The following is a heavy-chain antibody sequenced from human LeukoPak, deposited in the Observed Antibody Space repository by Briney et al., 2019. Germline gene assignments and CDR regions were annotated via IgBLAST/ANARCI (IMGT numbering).Heavy chain of an antibody. CDR2: IYYSGST. D-gene: IGHD3-22*01. J-gene: IGHJ5*02. Sequence: PSETLSLTCTVSGGSISSYYWSWIRQPPGKGLEWIGYIYYSGSTNYNPSLKSRVTISVDTSKNQFSLKLSSVTAADTAVYYCARVHFGASSGYQFDPWGQGTLVTVSS. V-gene: IGHV4-59*12. CDR1: GGSISSYY. CDR3: ARVHFGASSGYQFDP.